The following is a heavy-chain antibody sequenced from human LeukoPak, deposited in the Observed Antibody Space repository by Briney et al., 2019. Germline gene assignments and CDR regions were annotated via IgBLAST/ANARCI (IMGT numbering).Heavy chain of an antibody. CDR2: IYYSGST. V-gene: IGHV4-39*01. J-gene: IGHJ4*02. CDR1: GGSISSSSYY. CDR3: ARFKPYYFDY. Sequence: SETLSLTCTVSGGSISSSSYYWGWIRQPPGKGLEWIGSIYYSGSTYYIPSLKSRVTISVDTSKNQFSLKLSSVTAADTAVYYCARFKPYYFDYWGQGTLVTVSS.